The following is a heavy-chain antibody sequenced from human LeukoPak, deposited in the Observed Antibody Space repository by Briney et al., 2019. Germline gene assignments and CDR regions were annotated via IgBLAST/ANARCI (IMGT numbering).Heavy chain of an antibody. V-gene: IGHV3-64*01. D-gene: IGHD1-1*01. CDR1: GFTFSSYA. CDR2: IGMNGGTT. Sequence: GGSLRLSCAASGFTFSSYAMHWVRQAPGKGLEYVSGIGMNGGTTYYANSVKGRFTISRDNSKNTIYLQMGSLKTEDMAVYHCARWYKSLDIWGQGTTVTVS. CDR3: ARWYKSLDI. J-gene: IGHJ6*02.